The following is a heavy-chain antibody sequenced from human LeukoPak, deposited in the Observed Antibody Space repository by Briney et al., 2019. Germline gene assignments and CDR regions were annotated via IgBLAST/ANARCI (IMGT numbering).Heavy chain of an antibody. J-gene: IGHJ5*02. D-gene: IGHD3-22*01. CDR3: ARAVKYYYDRSGYPKWFDP. Sequence: PSETLSLTCTVSGGSISSYYWSWIRQPPGKGLEWLGYIYYSGSTNYNPSLKSRVTISVDTSKNQFSLKLSSVTAADTAVYYCARAVKYYYDRSGYPKWFDPWGQGTLVTVSS. CDR1: GGSISSYY. V-gene: IGHV4-59*01. CDR2: IYYSGST.